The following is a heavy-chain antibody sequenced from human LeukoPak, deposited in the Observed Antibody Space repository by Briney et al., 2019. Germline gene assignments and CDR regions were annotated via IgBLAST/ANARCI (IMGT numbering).Heavy chain of an antibody. CDR3: AKLHGYNFDY. CDR2: ISTSGTTM. V-gene: IGHV3-11*04. J-gene: IGHJ4*02. Sequence: SGGSLRLSCAASGFTFSDYYMSWIRQAPGKGLEWVSYISTSGTTMYYADSVKGRFTISRDNAKDSLYLRMTSLRAEDTTVYYCAKLHGYNFDYWGQGTLVTVSS. CDR1: GFTFSDYY. D-gene: IGHD5-24*01.